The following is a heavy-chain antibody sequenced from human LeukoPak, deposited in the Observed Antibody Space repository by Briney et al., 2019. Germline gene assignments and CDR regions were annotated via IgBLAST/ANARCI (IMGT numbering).Heavy chain of an antibody. V-gene: IGHV3-48*01. CDR2: ISSSSSTI. CDR3: ASIAARPSVDY. D-gene: IGHD6-6*01. Sequence: PGGSLRLSCAVSGFTFSSYSMNWVRQAPGKGLEWVSYISSSSSTIYYADSVKGRFTISRDNAKNSLYLQMNSLRAEDTAVYYCASIAARPSVDYWGQGTLVTVSS. J-gene: IGHJ4*02. CDR1: GFTFSSYS.